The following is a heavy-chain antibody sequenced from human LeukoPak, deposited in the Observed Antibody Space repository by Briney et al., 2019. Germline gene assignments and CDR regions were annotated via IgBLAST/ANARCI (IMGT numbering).Heavy chain of an antibody. D-gene: IGHD6-19*01. CDR3: ARDLSSGWYDYYYYYMDV. CDR1: GYTFTSYG. CDR2: ISAYNGNT. Sequence: ASVKVSCKASGYTFTSYGISWVRQAPGQGLEWMGWISAYNGNTNYAQKLQGRVTMTTDTSTSTAYMELRSLRSDDTAVYYCARDLSSGWYDYYYYYMDVWGKGTTVTISS. V-gene: IGHV1-18*01. J-gene: IGHJ6*03.